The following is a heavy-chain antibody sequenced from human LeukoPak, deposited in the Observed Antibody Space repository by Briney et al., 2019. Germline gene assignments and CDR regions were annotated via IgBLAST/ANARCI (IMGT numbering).Heavy chain of an antibody. J-gene: IGHJ6*03. D-gene: IGHD7-27*01. CDR3: ASLANWDSASWYYYMDV. CDR2: ISSSSSYI. Sequence: GGSLRLSCAASGFTFSSYSMNWVRQAPGKGLEWVSSISSSSSYIYYADSVKGRFTISRDNAKNSLYLQMNSLRAEDTAVYYCASLANWDSASWYYYMDVWGKGTTVTVSS. V-gene: IGHV3-21*01. CDR1: GFTFSSYS.